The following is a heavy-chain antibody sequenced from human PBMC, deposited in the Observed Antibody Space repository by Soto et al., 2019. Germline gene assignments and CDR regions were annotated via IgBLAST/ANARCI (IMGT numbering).Heavy chain of an antibody. J-gene: IGHJ5*02. Sequence: ASVKVSCKASGGTFSSYAISWVRQAPGQGLEWMGGIIPIFGTANYAQKFQGKVTITADESTSTAYMELSSLRSEDTAVYYCARPEFGGLNSFDPWGQGTLVTVSS. D-gene: IGHD2-15*01. V-gene: IGHV1-69*13. CDR2: IIPIFGTA. CDR1: GGTFSSYA. CDR3: ARPEFGGLNSFDP.